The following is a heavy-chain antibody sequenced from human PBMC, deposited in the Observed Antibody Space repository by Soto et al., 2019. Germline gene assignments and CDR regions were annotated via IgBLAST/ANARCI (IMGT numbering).Heavy chain of an antibody. J-gene: IGHJ4*02. D-gene: IGHD6-6*01. V-gene: IGHV3-11*01. CDR3: ARGRSSSVFLDY. Sequence: KGLEWVSYISSSGSTIYYADSVKGRFTISRDNAKNSLYLQMNSLRAEDTAVYYCARGRSSSVFLDYRGQGTPVTVSS. CDR2: ISSSGSTI.